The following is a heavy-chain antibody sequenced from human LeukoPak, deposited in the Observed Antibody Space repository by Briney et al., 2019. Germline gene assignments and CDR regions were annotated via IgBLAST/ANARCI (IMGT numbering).Heavy chain of an antibody. CDR3: ARVGGGCGSTSCWIDY. CDR1: GFTFSSYS. J-gene: IGHJ4*02. CDR2: ISSSSSYI. Sequence: GGSLRLSCAASGFTFSSYSMNWVRQAPGKGLEWVSSISSSSSYIYYADSVKGRFTISRDNAKNSLYLQMNSLRAEDTAVYYCARVGGGCGSTSCWIDYWGQGTLVTVSS. D-gene: IGHD2-2*01. V-gene: IGHV3-21*01.